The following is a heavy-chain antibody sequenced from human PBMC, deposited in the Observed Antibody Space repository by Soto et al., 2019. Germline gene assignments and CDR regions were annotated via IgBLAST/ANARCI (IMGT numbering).Heavy chain of an antibody. J-gene: IGHJ2*01. CDR3: AQTLGSAVAGPGRFDL. D-gene: IGHD6-19*01. Sequence: QVQLVQSGAEVKKPGSSVKVSCKASGGTFSNYAISWVRQAPGQGLEWMGGITPFFGTANYAQKFQGRVTITGDESMSTVYMELSRLRSEDTAVYYCAQTLGSAVAGPGRFDLWGRGTLVTVSS. CDR1: GGTFSNYA. V-gene: IGHV1-69*12. CDR2: ITPFFGTA.